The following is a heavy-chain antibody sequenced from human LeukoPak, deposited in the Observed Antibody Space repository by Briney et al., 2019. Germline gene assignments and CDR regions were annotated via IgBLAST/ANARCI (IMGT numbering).Heavy chain of an antibody. CDR3: AKGLGILNGQPFDV. CDR1: GFTFNNYA. V-gene: IGHV3-23*01. CDR2: ISGPGGTT. Sequence: PGGSLRLSCAASGFTFNNYAMNWVRQAPGKGLQWVSTISGPGGTTYCADSVKGQFTISRDNSKNTLYLQMNGLRADDTALYYCAKGLGILNGQPFDVWARGQWSPSLQ. J-gene: IGHJ3*01. D-gene: IGHD1-26*01.